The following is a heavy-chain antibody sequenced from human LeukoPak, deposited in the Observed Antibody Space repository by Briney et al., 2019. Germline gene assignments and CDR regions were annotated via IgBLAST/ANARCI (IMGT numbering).Heavy chain of an antibody. J-gene: IGHJ4*02. D-gene: IGHD6-6*01. Sequence: SQNLSLTCAISGDSLSTSSATWNWIRQSPSRGLEWLGRTYFRSKWYNDYAASVESRITINPDTPQNQFSLHLNSVTPDDTAVYFCARGDYGGSSWLSDWDQGTLVTVSS. V-gene: IGHV6-1*01. CDR2: TYFRSKWYN. CDR3: ARGDYGGSSWLSD. CDR1: GDSLSTSSAT.